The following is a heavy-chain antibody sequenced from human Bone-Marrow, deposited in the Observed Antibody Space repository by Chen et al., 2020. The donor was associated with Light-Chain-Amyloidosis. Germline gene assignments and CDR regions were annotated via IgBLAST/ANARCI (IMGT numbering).Heavy chain of an antibody. CDR2: ISSSSRST. D-gene: IGHD2-8*01. CDR1: NFTFDVYT. J-gene: IGHJ3*02. CDR3: AKEMGIHNGAFDI. V-gene: IGHV3-21*01. Sequence: EVHLVESGGGLVKLGGSLRPSCAGSNFTFDVYTMNWVRLTPGKGLEWVSAISSSSRSTYYADSVRGRFTTSRDNADNSLTLHMDDLRVEDTGVYFCAKEMGIHNGAFDIWGRGTVVTVSS.